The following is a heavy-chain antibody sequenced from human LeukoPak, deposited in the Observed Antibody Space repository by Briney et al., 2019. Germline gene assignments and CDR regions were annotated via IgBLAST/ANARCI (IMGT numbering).Heavy chain of an antibody. J-gene: IGHJ1*01. V-gene: IGHV3-7*01. Sequence: GGSLRLSCAASGFTFSSYWMTWVRQAPGKGLEWVANIKQDGSEKYYVDSVKGRFTISRDNAKNSLYLQMNSLRAEDTAVYYCAREYSSTWYRGLAAYFQHWGQGTQVTVSS. D-gene: IGHD6-13*01. CDR1: GFTFSSYW. CDR2: IKQDGSEK. CDR3: AREYSSTWYRGLAAYFQH.